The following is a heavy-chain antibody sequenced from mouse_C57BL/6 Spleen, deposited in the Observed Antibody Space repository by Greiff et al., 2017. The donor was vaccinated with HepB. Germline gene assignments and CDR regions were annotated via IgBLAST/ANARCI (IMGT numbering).Heavy chain of an antibody. D-gene: IGHD3-1*01. CDR2: ISYDGSN. J-gene: IGHJ3*01. CDR3: ARDRGYGFAY. Sequence: EVQLQESGPGLVKPSQSLSLTCSVTGYSITSGYYWNWIRQFPGNKLEWMGYISYDGSNNYNPSLKNRISITRDTSKNQFFLKLNSVTTEDTATYYCARDRGYGFAYWGQGTLVTVSA. V-gene: IGHV3-6*01. CDR1: GYSITSGYY.